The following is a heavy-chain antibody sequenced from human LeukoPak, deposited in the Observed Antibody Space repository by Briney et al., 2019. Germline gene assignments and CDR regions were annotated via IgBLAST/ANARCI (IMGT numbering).Heavy chain of an antibody. V-gene: IGHV3-64*01. J-gene: IGHJ4*02. D-gene: IGHD3-10*01. CDR3: ARGTEDYYGSGLDY. CDR2: ISSHGGST. CDR1: GFTFSSYA. Sequence: GGSLRLSCAASGFTFSSYAMHWVRQAPGMGLEYVSAISSHGGSTYYANSVKGRFTISRDNSRNTLYLQMGGLRAEDMAVYYCARGTEDYYGSGLDYWGQGTLLTVSS.